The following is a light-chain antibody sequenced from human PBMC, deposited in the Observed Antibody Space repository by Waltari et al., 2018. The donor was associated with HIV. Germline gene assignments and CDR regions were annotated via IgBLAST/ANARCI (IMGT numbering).Light chain of an antibody. CDR3: AAWDDGVSGSTWV. Sequence: QSVLAQPSSASGTLGQRVTMSCSGSTSNIGSNYVYWYQQLPGTAPKLLIYRDNQRPSAVPDRCSGSKSGTSASLAISGLRSEEEADYYCAAWDDGVSGSTWVFGGGTTVTVL. CDR1: TSNIGSNY. J-gene: IGLJ2*01. V-gene: IGLV1-47*01. CDR2: RDN.